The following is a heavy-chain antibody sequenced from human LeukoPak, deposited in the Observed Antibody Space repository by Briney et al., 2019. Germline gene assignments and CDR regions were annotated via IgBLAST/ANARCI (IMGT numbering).Heavy chain of an antibody. V-gene: IGHV4-34*12. D-gene: IGHD3-10*01. CDR1: GGSLSGYY. J-gene: IGHJ3*02. CDR3: AKSNGYGLVDI. CDR2: IFYSGST. Sequence: PSETLSLTCAVSGGSLSGYYWGWVRQPPGKGLEWIGNIFYSGSTYYSPSLKSRVTISLDTSRNQFSLKLNSVTAADTAVYYCAKSNGYGLVDIWGQGTMVTVSS.